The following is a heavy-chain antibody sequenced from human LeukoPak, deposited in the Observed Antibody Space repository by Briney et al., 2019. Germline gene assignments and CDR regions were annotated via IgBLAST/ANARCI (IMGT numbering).Heavy chain of an antibody. V-gene: IGHV4-59*08. CDR1: GGSISSYY. Sequence: PSETLSLTCTVSGGSISSYYWSWIRQPPGKGLEWIGYIYYSGSTNYNPSLKSRVTISVDTSKNQFSLKLSSVTAADTAVYYCARAGIAARPLAFDIWGQGTMVTVSS. CDR2: IYYSGST. J-gene: IGHJ3*02. CDR3: ARAGIAARPLAFDI. D-gene: IGHD6-6*01.